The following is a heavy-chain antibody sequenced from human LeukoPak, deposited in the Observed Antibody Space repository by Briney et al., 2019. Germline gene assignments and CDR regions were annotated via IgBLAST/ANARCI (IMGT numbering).Heavy chain of an antibody. D-gene: IGHD5-18*01. J-gene: IGHJ4*02. V-gene: IGHV3-23*01. CDR2: IFGSGGSP. Sequence: PGGSLRLSCAASGFTFGSYEMNWVRQAPGKGLEWVAGIFGSGGSPHYADPVKGRFTISRDNSRNTVYLQINSLRAEDTAVYYCGKTTVGYSSGQKPAWPVDYWGQGTLVTVSS. CDR3: GKTTVGYSSGQKPAWPVDY. CDR1: GFTFGSYE.